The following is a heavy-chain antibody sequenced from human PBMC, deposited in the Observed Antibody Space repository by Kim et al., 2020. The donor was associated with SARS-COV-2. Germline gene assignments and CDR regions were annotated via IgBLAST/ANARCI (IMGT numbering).Heavy chain of an antibody. Sequence: ASVKVSCKASGYTFTGYYMHWVRQAPGQGLEWMGWINPNSGGTNYAQKFQGRVTMTRDTSISTAYMELSRLRSDDTAVYYCARVQGRLSSSWYSIDYWGQGTLVTVSS. CDR3: ARVQGRLSSSWYSIDY. V-gene: IGHV1-2*02. CDR1: GYTFTGYY. J-gene: IGHJ4*02. D-gene: IGHD6-13*01. CDR2: INPNSGGT.